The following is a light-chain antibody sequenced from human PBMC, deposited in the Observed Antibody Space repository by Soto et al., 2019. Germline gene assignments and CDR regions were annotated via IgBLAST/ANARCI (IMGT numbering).Light chain of an antibody. CDR2: EVT. V-gene: IGLV2-14*01. J-gene: IGLJ1*01. CDR3: NSYTTISNRV. Sequence: QSALTQPASVSGSPGQSITISCTGTSSDIGAYNYVSWYQQHPGKAPKLLIYEVTNRPSGVSDRFSGSKSGNTASLTISGLQAEDEANYYCNSYTTISNRVFGTGTNGTVL. CDR1: SSDIGAYNY.